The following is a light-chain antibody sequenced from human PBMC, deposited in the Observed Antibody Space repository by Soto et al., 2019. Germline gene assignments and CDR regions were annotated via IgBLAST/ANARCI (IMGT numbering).Light chain of an antibody. Sequence: YELTQPPSVSVSPGQTATITCSGDKLGDKYASWYQQKPGQSPVLVIYQDNKRPSGIPERFSGSNSGNTATLTIGGTQAMDEADYYCQAWDSSTAVFGTGTKVTVL. CDR1: KLGDKY. CDR3: QAWDSSTAV. CDR2: QDN. V-gene: IGLV3-1*01. J-gene: IGLJ1*01.